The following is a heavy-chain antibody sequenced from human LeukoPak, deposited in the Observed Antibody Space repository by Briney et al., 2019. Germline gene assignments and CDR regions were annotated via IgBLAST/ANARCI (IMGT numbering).Heavy chain of an antibody. Sequence: GASVKVSCRASGYTFTGYYMHWVRQAPGQGLEWMGWINPNSGGTNYAQKFQGRVTMTRDTSISTAYMELSRLRSDDTAVYYCARDRSYYDILTGYLTLAIFDYWAREPWSPSPQ. D-gene: IGHD3-9*01. V-gene: IGHV1-2*02. J-gene: IGHJ4*02. CDR3: ARDRSYYDILTGYLTLAIFDY. CDR2: INPNSGGT. CDR1: GYTFTGYY.